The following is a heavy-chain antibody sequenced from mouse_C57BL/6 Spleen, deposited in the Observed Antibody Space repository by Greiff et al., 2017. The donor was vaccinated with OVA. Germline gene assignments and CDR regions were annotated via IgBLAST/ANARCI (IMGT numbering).Heavy chain of an antibody. CDR3: ASSFITTVVATNFDY. V-gene: IGHV1-64*01. CDR2: IHPNSGST. J-gene: IGHJ2*01. D-gene: IGHD1-1*01. CDR1: GYTFTSYW. Sequence: VKLQQPGAELVKPGASVKLSCKASGYTFTSYWMHWVKQRPGQGLEWIGMIHPNSGSTNYNEKFKSKATLTVDKSSSTAYMQLSSLTSEDSAVYYCASSFITTVVATNFDYWGQGTTLTVSS.